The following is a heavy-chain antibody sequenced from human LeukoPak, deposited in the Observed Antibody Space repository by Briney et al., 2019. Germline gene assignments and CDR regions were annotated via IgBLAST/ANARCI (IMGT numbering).Heavy chain of an antibody. V-gene: IGHV3-23*01. Sequence: GGSLRLSCAASGFTFSSSAMSWVRQAPGKGLEWVSVISGSGDGTYYADSVKGRFTISRDNSKNTLYLQLNSLRAEDTAVYHCAKRGDPYYFGFWGQGALVTVSA. J-gene: IGHJ4*02. D-gene: IGHD2-21*02. CDR1: GFTFSSSA. CDR3: AKRGDPYYFGF. CDR2: ISGSGDGT.